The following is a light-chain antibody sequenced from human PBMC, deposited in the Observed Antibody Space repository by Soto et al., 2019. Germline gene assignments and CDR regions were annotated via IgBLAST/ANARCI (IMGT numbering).Light chain of an antibody. J-gene: IGKJ1*01. Sequence: DIVLTQSPDSLAVSLGERATINCKSSQSVLYSSNNKNYLAWYQQKPGQPPKLLIYWASTRESGVPDRFSGSGSGTDFSLPISSLQAEDVAVYYCQQYYSTHPSFGQGNKVEIK. CDR1: QSVLYSSNNKNY. V-gene: IGKV4-1*01. CDR2: WAS. CDR3: QQYYSTHPS.